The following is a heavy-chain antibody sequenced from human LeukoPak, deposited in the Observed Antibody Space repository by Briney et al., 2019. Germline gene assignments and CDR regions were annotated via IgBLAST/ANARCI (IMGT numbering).Heavy chain of an antibody. D-gene: IGHD6-13*01. Sequence: GGSPRLSCAASGFTVSSNYMSWVRQAPGKGLEWVSVIYSGGSTYYADSVKGRFTISRDNSKNTLYLQMNSLRAEDTAVYYCATCSSWYDYYYYGMDVWGQGTTVTVSS. CDR3: ATCSSWYDYYYYGMDV. CDR2: IYSGGST. CDR1: GFTVSSNY. J-gene: IGHJ6*02. V-gene: IGHV3-66*01.